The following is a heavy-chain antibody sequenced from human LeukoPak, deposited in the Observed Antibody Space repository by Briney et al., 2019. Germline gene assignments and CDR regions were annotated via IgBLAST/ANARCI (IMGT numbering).Heavy chain of an antibody. D-gene: IGHD4-23*01. CDR3: ARMGSTVGPL. Sequence: GGSLRLSCAASGLTVSSNYMSWVRQAPGKGLEWVSVIYSGGSTYYADSVKGRFTISRDNSRNTLYLQMNSLRAEDAAVYYCARMGSTVGPLWGQGTLVTVSS. CDR1: GLTVSSNY. V-gene: IGHV3-53*01. J-gene: IGHJ4*02. CDR2: IYSGGST.